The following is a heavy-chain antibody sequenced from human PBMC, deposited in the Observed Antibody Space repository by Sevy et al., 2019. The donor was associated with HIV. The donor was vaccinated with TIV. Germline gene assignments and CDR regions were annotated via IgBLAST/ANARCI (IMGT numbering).Heavy chain of an antibody. CDR2: IIPILGIA. D-gene: IGHD3-3*01. CDR3: ARGGKGDTYRDYDFWSGYYESPFDY. Sequence: ASVKVSCKASGGTFSSYAISWVRQAPGQGLEWMGGIIPILGIANYAQKFQGRVTITAEKSTSTAYMELSSLRSEDTAMYYCARGGKGDTYRDYDFWSGYYESPFDYWGQGTLVNVSS. V-gene: IGHV1-69*10. CDR1: GGTFSSYA. J-gene: IGHJ4*02.